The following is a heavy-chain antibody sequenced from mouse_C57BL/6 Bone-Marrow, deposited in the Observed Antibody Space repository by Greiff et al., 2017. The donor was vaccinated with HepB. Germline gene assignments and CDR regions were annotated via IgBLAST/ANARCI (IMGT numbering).Heavy chain of an antibody. V-gene: IGHV5-6*01. Sequence: EVQLMESGGDLVKPGGSLKLSCEASGFTFSSYGMSWVRQTPDKRLEWVATISSGGSYTYYPDSVKGRFTISRDNAKNTLYLQMSSLKAEDTAMYYCARHEATKVYFDYWGQGTTLTVSS. CDR3: ARHEATKVYFDY. D-gene: IGHD1-3*01. CDR1: GFTFSSYG. J-gene: IGHJ2*01. CDR2: ISSGGSYT.